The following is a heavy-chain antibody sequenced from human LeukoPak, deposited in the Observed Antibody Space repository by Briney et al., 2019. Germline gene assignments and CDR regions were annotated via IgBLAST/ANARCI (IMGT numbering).Heavy chain of an antibody. Sequence: PSETLSLTCTVSGGSISSYYWSWIRQPPGKGLEWIGYIYYSGSTNYNPSLKSRVTISVDTSKNQFSLKLSSVTAADTAVYYCARVSPSIAVAGGWFDAWGQGTLVTVSS. D-gene: IGHD6-19*01. J-gene: IGHJ5*02. CDR2: IYYSGST. CDR1: GGSISSYY. CDR3: ARVSPSIAVAGGWFDA. V-gene: IGHV4-59*01.